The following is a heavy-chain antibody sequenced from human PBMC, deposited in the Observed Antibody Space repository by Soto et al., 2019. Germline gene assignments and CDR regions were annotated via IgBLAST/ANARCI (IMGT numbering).Heavy chain of an antibody. Sequence: ASVKVSCKTSGYTFNKYPIHWVRQAPGQGLEWMGWINPANGDTGYSQKFQDRVTISRDTSASTAYMELSSLRSEDTAVYYCARKDYYDSAIYYFDYWGQGTLVTVSS. J-gene: IGHJ4*02. CDR3: ARKDYYDSAIYYFDY. V-gene: IGHV1-3*01. CDR1: GYTFNKYP. D-gene: IGHD3-22*01. CDR2: INPANGDT.